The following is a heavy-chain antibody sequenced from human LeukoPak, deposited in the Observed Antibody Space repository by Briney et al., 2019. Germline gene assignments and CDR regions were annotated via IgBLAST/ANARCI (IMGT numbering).Heavy chain of an antibody. Sequence: PGGSLRLSCAASGFTFSSYAMSWVRQAPGKGLEWVGRIKSKTDGGTTDYSAPVKGRFTISRDDSSNTVYLQMNSLKTEDTAIYYCTRDYDILPGYFKGAFDIWGQGTMVTVSS. D-gene: IGHD3-9*01. V-gene: IGHV3-15*01. J-gene: IGHJ3*02. CDR2: IKSKTDGGTT. CDR1: GFTFSSYA. CDR3: TRDYDILPGYFKGAFDI.